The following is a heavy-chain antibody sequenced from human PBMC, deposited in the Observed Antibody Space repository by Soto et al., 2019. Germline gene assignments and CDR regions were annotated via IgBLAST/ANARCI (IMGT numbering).Heavy chain of an antibody. CDR1: GYTFTSYD. D-gene: IGHD1-26*01. Sequence: ASVKVSCKASGYTFTSYDINWVRQATGQGLEWMGWMNPNSGNTGYAQKFQGRVTMTRNTSISTAYMELSSRRSEDTAVYYCARAYSGSYPGDYWGQGTLVTSPQ. V-gene: IGHV1-8*01. CDR3: ARAYSGSYPGDY. J-gene: IGHJ4*02. CDR2: MNPNSGNT.